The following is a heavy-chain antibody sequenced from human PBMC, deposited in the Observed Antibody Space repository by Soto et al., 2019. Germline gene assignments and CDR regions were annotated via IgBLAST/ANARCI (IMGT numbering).Heavy chain of an antibody. V-gene: IGHV3-23*01. J-gene: IGHJ4*02. CDR3: AKEHVDIVATIELFFSY. D-gene: IGHD5-12*01. Sequence: GGSLRLSCAASGFTFSSYAMSWVRQAPGKGLEWVSAISGSGGSTYYADSVKGRFTISRDNSKNTLYLQMNSLRAEDTAVYYCAKEHVDIVATIELFFSYWGQGTLVTVSS. CDR1: GFTFSSYA. CDR2: ISGSGGST.